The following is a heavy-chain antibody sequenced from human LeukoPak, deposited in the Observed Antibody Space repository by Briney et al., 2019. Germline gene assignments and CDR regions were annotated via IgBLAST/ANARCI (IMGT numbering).Heavy chain of an antibody. J-gene: IGHJ4*02. D-gene: IGHD2-21*02. CDR1: GFTFSSYA. CDR3: AKAALHIVVVTAPLDY. V-gene: IGHV3-23*01. Sequence: GGSLRLSCAASGFTFSSYAMSWVRQAPGKGLEWVSAISGSGGSTYYADSVKGQFTISRDNSKNTLYLQMNSLRAEDTAVYYCAKAALHIVVVTAPLDYWGQGTLVTVSS. CDR2: ISGSGGST.